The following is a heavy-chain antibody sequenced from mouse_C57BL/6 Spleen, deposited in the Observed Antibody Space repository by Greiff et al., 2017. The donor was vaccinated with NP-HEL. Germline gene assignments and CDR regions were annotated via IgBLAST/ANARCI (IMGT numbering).Heavy chain of an antibody. D-gene: IGHD6-1*01. CDR2: IWSGGST. CDR3: ARNTPLIDAMDY. J-gene: IGHJ4*01. CDR1: GFSLTSYG. Sequence: QVQLQQSGPGLVQPSQSLSITCTVSGFSLTSYGVHWVRQSPGKGLEWLGVIWSGGSTDYNAAFISRLSISKDNSKSQVFFKMNSLQAEDTDIYYCARNTPLIDAMDYRGQGTSVTVSS. V-gene: IGHV2-2*01.